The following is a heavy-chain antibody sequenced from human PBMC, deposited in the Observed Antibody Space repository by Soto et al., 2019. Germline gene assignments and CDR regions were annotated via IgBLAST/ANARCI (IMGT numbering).Heavy chain of an antibody. V-gene: IGHV1-46*01. J-gene: IGHJ6*02. CDR3: ARSTYYYGSGSYSETDYYYGMDV. Sequence: ASVKVSCKASGYTFTSYYMHWVRQAPGQGLEWMGIINPSGGSTSYAQKFQGRVTMTRDTSTSTVYMELSRLRSDDTAVYYCARSTYYYGSGSYSETDYYYGMDVWGQGTTVTVSS. CDR2: INPSGGST. CDR1: GYTFTSYY. D-gene: IGHD3-10*01.